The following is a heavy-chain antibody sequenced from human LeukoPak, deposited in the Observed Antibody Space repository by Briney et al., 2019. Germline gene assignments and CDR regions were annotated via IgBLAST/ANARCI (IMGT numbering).Heavy chain of an antibody. Sequence: SVKVSCKASGGTFSSYTISWVRQAPGQGLEWMGRIIPTLGIANYAQKFQGRVTITADKSTSTAYMELSSLRSEDTAVYYCARGARAAAANYGMDVWGQGTTVTVSS. J-gene: IGHJ6*02. CDR1: GGTFSSYT. CDR3: ARGARAAAANYGMDV. V-gene: IGHV1-69*02. CDR2: IIPTLGIA. D-gene: IGHD6-13*01.